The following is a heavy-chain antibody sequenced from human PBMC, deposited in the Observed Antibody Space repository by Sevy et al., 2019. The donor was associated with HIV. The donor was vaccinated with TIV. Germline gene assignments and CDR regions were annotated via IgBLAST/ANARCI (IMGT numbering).Heavy chain of an antibody. J-gene: IGHJ6*02. D-gene: IGHD5-12*01. CDR3: ARDGKGEYRAYDGEGYYGMDV. V-gene: IGHV3-21*01. CDR1: GFTFSTYS. CDR2: ISSSSNYI. Sequence: GGSLRLSCADSGFTFSTYSMNWVRQGPGKGLEWVSSISSSSNYIYYADSVKGRFTVSRDNAKNSLYLQMNSLRAEDMAVYYCARDGKGEYRAYDGEGYYGMDVWGQGTTVTVSS.